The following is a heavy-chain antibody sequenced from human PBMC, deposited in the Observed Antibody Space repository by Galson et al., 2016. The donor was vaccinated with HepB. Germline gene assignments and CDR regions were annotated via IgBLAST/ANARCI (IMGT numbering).Heavy chain of an antibody. D-gene: IGHD5-18*01. J-gene: IGHJ4*02. CDR3: AKETLSRGYSYGDIDS. CDR2: ISYEGSAK. V-gene: IGHV3-30*18. Sequence: SLRLSCAASEFTFSSYGMHWVRQAPGKGLEWVAVISYEGSAKYYADSVKGRFSISRDNSKNTLYVQMNSLTTEDTAVYYCAKETLSRGYSYGDIDSWGQGTLVTVSS. CDR1: EFTFSSYG.